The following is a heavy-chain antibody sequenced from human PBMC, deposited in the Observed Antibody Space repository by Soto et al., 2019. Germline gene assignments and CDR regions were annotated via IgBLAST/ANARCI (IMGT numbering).Heavy chain of an antibody. D-gene: IGHD3-10*01. V-gene: IGHV5-51*01. CDR3: ARRPGSAFDI. CDR1: GYSFTTTW. CDR2: IYPADSDT. J-gene: IGHJ3*02. Sequence: GESLKISCKASGYSFTTTWIVWVRQMPGKGLEWMGIIYPADSDTRYSPSFQGQVTISADKSISTAYLQWSSLQASDTAMYYCARRPGSAFDIWGQGTMVTVSS.